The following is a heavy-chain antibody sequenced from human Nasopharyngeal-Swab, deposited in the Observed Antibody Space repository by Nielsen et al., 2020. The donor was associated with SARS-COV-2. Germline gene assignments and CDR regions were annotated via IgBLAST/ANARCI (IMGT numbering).Heavy chain of an antibody. V-gene: IGHV3-33*01. CDR1: GFTFSSYG. CDR2: IWYDGSNK. D-gene: IGHD3-16*01. CDR3: ARDPRGEYYYYYGMDV. J-gene: IGHJ6*02. Sequence: GESLKISCAASGFTFSSYGMHWVRQAPGKGLEWVAVIWYDGSNKYYADSVKGRFTISRDNSKNTLYLQMNSLRAEDTAVYYCARDPRGEYYYYYGMDVWGQGTTVTVSS.